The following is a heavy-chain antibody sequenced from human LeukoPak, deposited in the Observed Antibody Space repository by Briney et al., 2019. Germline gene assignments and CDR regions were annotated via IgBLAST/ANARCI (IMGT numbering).Heavy chain of an antibody. V-gene: IGHV3-7*01. CDR3: ARDSGNSGYDVLDH. D-gene: IGHD5-12*01. CDR2: IRQDGTEK. Sequence: SGGSLRLSCAGSGFTFRTYWMTWVRQAPGKGLEWVANIRQDGTEKNYVDSVRGRFTISRDNAENSLYLQMNSLRAEDTAVYFCARDSGNSGYDVLDHWGQGTLVTVSS. CDR1: GFTFRTYW. J-gene: IGHJ4*02.